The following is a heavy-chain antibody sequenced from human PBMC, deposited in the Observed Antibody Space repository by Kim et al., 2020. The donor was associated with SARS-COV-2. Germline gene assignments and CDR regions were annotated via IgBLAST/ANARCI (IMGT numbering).Heavy chain of an antibody. CDR3: AKSELRGYSGYNPGY. J-gene: IGHJ4*02. D-gene: IGHD5-12*01. Sequence: DSVKVGFTIARDNSKNTLYLQMTSLRAKDTAVYYCAKSELRGYSGYNPGYWGQGTLVTVSS. V-gene: IGHV3-30*02.